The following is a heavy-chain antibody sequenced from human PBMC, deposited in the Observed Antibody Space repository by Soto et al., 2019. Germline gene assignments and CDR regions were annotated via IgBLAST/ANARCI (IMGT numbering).Heavy chain of an antibody. D-gene: IGHD3-10*01. CDR1: GFTFSLYS. J-gene: IGHJ6*02. CDR2: ISRSSTGI. CDR3: ARAVTWGLDV. V-gene: IGHV3-48*02. Sequence: EVQLVESGGGLVQPGGSLRLSCAASGFTFSLYSMSWVRQAPGKGLEWVSYISRSSTGIHYADSVKGRFTISRDDATNSMNLQMNSLRDGETAVYYCARAVTWGLDVWGQGTTVSISS.